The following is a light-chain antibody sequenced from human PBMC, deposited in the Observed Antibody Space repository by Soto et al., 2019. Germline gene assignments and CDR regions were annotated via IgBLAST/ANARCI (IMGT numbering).Light chain of an antibody. V-gene: IGKV3-20*01. CDR2: DAS. J-gene: IGKJ1*01. Sequence: EIVLTQSPGTLSLSPGDRATLSCRASQSVSSSYLAWYQQKPGQAPRLLIYDASSRATGIPDRFSGSGSGTDFTLTISRLEPEDFAVYYCQQYGRSPRTFGQGTKVEIK. CDR3: QQYGRSPRT. CDR1: QSVSSSY.